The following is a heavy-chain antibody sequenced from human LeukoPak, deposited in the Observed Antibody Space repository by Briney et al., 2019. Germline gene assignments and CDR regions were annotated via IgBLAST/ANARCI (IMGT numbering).Heavy chain of an antibody. CDR1: GFTFSSYW. V-gene: IGHV3-7*01. Sequence: GGSLRLSCAASGFTFSSYWMHWVRQAPGKGLEWVANIKQDGSEKYYVDSVKGRFTISRDNAKNSLYLQMNSLRAEDTAVYYCARVAVGGTRAFDIWGQGTMVTVSS. J-gene: IGHJ3*02. D-gene: IGHD6-19*01. CDR2: IKQDGSEK. CDR3: ARVAVGGTRAFDI.